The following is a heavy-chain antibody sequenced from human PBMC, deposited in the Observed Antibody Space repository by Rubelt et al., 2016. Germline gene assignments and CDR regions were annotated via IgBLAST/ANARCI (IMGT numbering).Heavy chain of an antibody. V-gene: IGHV3-74*01. J-gene: IGHJ6*02. CDR1: GFTFSSYW. CDR2: INSDGSST. D-gene: IGHD2-2*01. Sequence: EVQLLESGGGLVRPGGSLRLSCAASGFTFSSYWMHWVRQAPGKGLVWVSRINSDGSSTAYADSVKGRFTISRDNAKNTLYLQMNSLRAEDTAVYYCTRELDCVSISCYFGSKYGMDVWGQGTTVTVSS. CDR3: TRELDCVSISCYFGSKYGMDV.